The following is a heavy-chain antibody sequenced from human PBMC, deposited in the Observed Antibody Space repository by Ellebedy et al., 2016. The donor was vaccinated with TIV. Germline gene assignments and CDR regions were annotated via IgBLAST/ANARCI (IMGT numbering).Heavy chain of an antibody. CDR1: GFTFTTYA. Sequence: GGSLRLSXAAPGFTFTTYAMTWVRQAPGKGLEWVSTISDSGDRTYYADSVRGRFTISRDNSRNTLYLQMTSLRAEDTAVYYCVRDFDYWGQGTLVTVSS. CDR2: ISDSGDRT. CDR3: VRDFDY. V-gene: IGHV3-23*01. J-gene: IGHJ4*02.